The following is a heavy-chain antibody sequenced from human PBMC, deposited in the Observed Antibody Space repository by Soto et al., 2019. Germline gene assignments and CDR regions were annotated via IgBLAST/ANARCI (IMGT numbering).Heavy chain of an antibody. D-gene: IGHD3-3*01. V-gene: IGHV3-48*03. CDR1: GFTFSSYE. CDR3: ARVFGVVMFSDY. CDR2: ISSSGSTI. J-gene: IGHJ4*02. Sequence: EVQLVESGGGLVQPGGSLRLSCAASGFTFSSYEMNWVRQAPGKGLEWVSYISSSGSTIYYADSVKGRFTISRDNAKNSLYLQMNGLRAEDTAVYYYARVFGVVMFSDYWGQGTLVTVSS.